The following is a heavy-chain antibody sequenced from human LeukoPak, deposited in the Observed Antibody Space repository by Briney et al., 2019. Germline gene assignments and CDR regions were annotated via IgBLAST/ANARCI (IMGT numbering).Heavy chain of an antibody. Sequence: SETLSLTCAVYGGSFSGYYWSWIRQPPGKGLEWIGEINHSGSTNYNPSLKSRVTISVDTSKSQFSLKLTSVTAADTAVSYCAPGDIVVVTAIPSHYFDYWGQGTLVTVSS. CDR2: INHSGST. J-gene: IGHJ4*02. D-gene: IGHD2-21*02. CDR3: APGDIVVVTAIPSHYFDY. CDR1: GGSFSGYY. V-gene: IGHV4-34*01.